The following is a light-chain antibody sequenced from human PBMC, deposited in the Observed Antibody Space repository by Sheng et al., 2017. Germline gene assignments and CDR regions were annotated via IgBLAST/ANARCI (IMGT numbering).Light chain of an antibody. V-gene: IGKV3-20*01. CDR1: QSVSSSF. Sequence: EIVLTQSPGTLSLSPGERATLSCRASQSVSSSFLAWYHQKLGQAPRLLIYGASSRATGIADRFSGSGSGTDFTLTISRLEPEDFAVYYCQQYDSSPYSFGQGTKLEIK. J-gene: IGKJ2*03. CDR3: QQYDSSPYS. CDR2: GAS.